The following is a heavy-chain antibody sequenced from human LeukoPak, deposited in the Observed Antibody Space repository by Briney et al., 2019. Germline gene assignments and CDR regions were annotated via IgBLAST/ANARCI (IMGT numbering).Heavy chain of an antibody. CDR1: GGTFSSYA. CDR2: IIPILGIA. CDR3: ARELGDFWSGYYGDY. V-gene: IGHV1-69*04. J-gene: IGHJ4*02. Sequence: SVKVSCKASGGTFSSYAISWVRQAPGQGLEWMGRIIPILGIANYAQKFQGRVTITADKSTSTAYMELSSLRSEDTAVYYCARELGDFWSGYYGDYWGQGTLVTVSS. D-gene: IGHD3-3*01.